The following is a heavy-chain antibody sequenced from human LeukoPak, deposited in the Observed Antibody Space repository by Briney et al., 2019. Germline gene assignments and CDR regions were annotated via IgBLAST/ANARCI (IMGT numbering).Heavy chain of an antibody. Sequence: GGSLRLSCAASAFTSSDAWMTWVRQAPGKGLEWVGRIKSKTDGGTTDYAAPVKGRFTISRDDSKNTLYLQMNSLKTEDTAVYYCTTGSRLRYSDYWGQGTLVTVSS. D-gene: IGHD3-9*01. J-gene: IGHJ4*02. V-gene: IGHV3-15*01. CDR3: TTGSRLRYSDY. CDR1: AFTSSDAW. CDR2: IKSKTDGGTT.